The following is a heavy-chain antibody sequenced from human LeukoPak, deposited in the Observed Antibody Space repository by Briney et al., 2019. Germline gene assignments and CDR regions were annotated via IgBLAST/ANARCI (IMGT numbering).Heavy chain of an antibody. J-gene: IGHJ4*02. CDR2: IKKDGTDK. CDR1: GFTFSDYW. Sequence: GGSLRLSCRASGFTFSDYWMSWVRQAPGKGLEWMANIKKDGTDKYYADSVKGRFTISRDNAKNTLYLQMNSLRADDTAVYYCARVREAAAGFDYWGQGALVTVSS. V-gene: IGHV3-7*01. D-gene: IGHD6-13*01. CDR3: ARVREAAAGFDY.